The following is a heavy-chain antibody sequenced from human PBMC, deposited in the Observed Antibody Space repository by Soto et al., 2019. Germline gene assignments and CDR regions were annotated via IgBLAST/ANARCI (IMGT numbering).Heavy chain of an antibody. J-gene: IGHJ6*02. CDR2: IIPLFGTT. Sequence: QVHLVQSGAEVKKPGSSAKVSCKASGDTFSSYGFSWVRQAPGQGLEWMGGIIPLFGTTDYAQNFQGRVTITADESTITVYMELTSLRSEDTAVYYCARGGMVPGNGHNYLMDVWGQGTTVNVS. CDR3: ARGGMVPGNGHNYLMDV. V-gene: IGHV1-69*01. CDR1: GDTFSSYG. D-gene: IGHD2-8*01.